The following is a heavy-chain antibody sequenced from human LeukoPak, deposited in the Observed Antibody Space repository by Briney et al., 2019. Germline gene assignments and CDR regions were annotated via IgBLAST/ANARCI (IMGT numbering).Heavy chain of an antibody. CDR3: ARAGIQLWLGNFDY. CDR1: GGSISSYY. Sequence: SETLSLTCTVSGGSISSYYWSWVRQPPGEGLEGIGDIYYSGSTNDNPSLTSRGTISVDTSKSQFSLKLSSVTAADTAVYYCARAGIQLWLGNFDYWGQGTLVTVSS. V-gene: IGHV4-59*08. D-gene: IGHD5-18*01. J-gene: IGHJ4*02. CDR2: IYYSGST.